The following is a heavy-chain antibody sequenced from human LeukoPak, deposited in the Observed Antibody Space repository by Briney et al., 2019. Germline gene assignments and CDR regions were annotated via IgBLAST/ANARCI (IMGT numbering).Heavy chain of an antibody. D-gene: IGHD5-18*01. V-gene: IGHV3-48*01. Sequence: PGGSLRLSCAASGFTFDDHAMHWVRQAPGKGLEWVSYVSSRSGTISYADSVKGRFTISRDNAKNSLYLQMNSLRAEDTAVYYCASLWIQYHPDYYMDVWGKGTTVTVSS. J-gene: IGHJ6*03. CDR2: VSSRSGTI. CDR1: GFTFDDHA. CDR3: ASLWIQYHPDYYMDV.